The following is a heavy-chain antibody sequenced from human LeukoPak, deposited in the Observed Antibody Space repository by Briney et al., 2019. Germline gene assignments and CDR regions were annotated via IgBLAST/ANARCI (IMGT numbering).Heavy chain of an antibody. J-gene: IGHJ5*02. Sequence: GGSLRLSCATSGFTFSSYAMSWVRQAPGKGLEWVSTISPSGGVTFYSDSVRGRFTISRDYSKDTLFLQMSSLRSEDTAVYYCARREWFSGIDPWGQGTLVTVSS. CDR3: ARREWFSGIDP. V-gene: IGHV3-23*01. CDR1: GFTFSSYA. D-gene: IGHD3-10*01. CDR2: ISPSGGVT.